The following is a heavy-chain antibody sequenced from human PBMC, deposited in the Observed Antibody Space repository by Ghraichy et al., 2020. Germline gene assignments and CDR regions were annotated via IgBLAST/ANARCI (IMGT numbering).Heavy chain of an antibody. J-gene: IGHJ5*02. CDR2: IYDSGST. CDR3: ARAVYNDPDRPGELDP. Sequence: SETLSLTCTVSGDSISAYYWSWIRQPAGKGLEWIGRIYDSGSTNYNPSLRGRITISIDTSKKQFSLKLSSVTAADTAVYYCARAVYNDPDRPGELDPWGQGTLLAAST. V-gene: IGHV4-4*07. CDR1: GDSISAYY. D-gene: IGHD3-16*01.